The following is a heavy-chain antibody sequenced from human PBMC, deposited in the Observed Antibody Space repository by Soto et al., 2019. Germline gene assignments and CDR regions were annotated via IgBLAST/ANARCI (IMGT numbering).Heavy chain of an antibody. J-gene: IGHJ6*02. V-gene: IGHV5-51*01. CDR2: IYPGDSDT. Sequence: PGESLKISCKGSGYTFTNYWIGWVRQMPGKGLEWMGIIYPGDSDTKYNPSFQGQVTVSADKSITTTYLQWSSLKASDTAIYYCAASIFYYGMDVWGQGTTVTVSS. CDR3: AASIFYYGMDV. CDR1: GYTFTNYW.